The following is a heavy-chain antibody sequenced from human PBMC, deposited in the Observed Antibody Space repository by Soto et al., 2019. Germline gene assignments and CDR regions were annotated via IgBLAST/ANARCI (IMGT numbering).Heavy chain of an antibody. CDR2: IYPGGVNI. D-gene: IGHD1-1*01. V-gene: IGHV1-46*03. CDR3: ARDQCWHDLVWWFYP. J-gene: IGHJ5*02. Sequence: ASVKVSCKAIGYSFTSHYMHWVRQAPGQGLEWMGTIYPGGVNIGYAQKFKGRVTMTKDTSTSTVYMELNSLTSEDTAVYYCARDQCWHDLVWWFYPWGQGTLVPVSS. CDR1: GYSFTSHY.